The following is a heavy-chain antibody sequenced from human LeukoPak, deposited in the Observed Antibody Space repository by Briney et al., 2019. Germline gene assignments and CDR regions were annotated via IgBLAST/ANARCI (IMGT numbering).Heavy chain of an antibody. Sequence: PSETLSLTCTVSGGSISSYYWSWIRQPPGKGLEWIGYIYYSGSTNYNPSLKSRVTISVDTSKNQFSLKLSSVTAAATAVYYCARLEAPDYEFWSGYFSGFAPWGQEPLFTVSS. CDR2: IYYSGST. CDR3: ARLEAPDYEFWSGYFSGFAP. CDR1: GGSISSYY. V-gene: IGHV4-59*01. D-gene: IGHD3-3*01. J-gene: IGHJ5*02.